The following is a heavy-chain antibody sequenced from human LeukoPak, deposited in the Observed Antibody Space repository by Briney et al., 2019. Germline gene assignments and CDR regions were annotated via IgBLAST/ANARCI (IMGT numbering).Heavy chain of an antibody. CDR2: IYHSGST. CDR3: ARAPRVAGTFDC. J-gene: IGHJ4*02. Sequence: SETLSLTCAVSGGSISSGGYSWSWIRQPPGKGLEWIGYIYHSGSTYYNPSLKSRVTISVDRSKNQFSLKLSSVTAADTAVYYCARAPRVAGTFDCWGQGTLVTVSS. V-gene: IGHV4-30-2*01. D-gene: IGHD6-19*01. CDR1: GGSISSGGYS.